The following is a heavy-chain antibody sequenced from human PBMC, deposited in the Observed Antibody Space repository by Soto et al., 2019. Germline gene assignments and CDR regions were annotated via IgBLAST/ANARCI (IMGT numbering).Heavy chain of an antibody. Sequence: GGSLRLSCAASGFTFSNYAMSWVRQAPGKGLKWVSAINNSGGSTYYADSVKGRFTISRDNSKNTLYLQVDSLRADDTAVYYCAKEGGGPSTTYCYYGLWGRGTVVTVS. CDR2: INNSGGST. J-gene: IGHJ2*01. CDR3: AKEGGGPSTTYCYYGL. D-gene: IGHD1-1*01. V-gene: IGHV3-23*01. CDR1: GFTFSNYA.